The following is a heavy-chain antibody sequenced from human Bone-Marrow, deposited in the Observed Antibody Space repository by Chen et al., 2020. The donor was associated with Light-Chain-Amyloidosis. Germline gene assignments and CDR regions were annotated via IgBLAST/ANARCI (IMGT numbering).Heavy chain of an antibody. J-gene: IGHJ6*02. CDR1: GFTFSDYA. CDR2: LSPSGLTT. V-gene: IGHV3-23*01. Sequence: EVQLLESGGGLAQPGGSLRLSCAASGFTFSDYAMSWVRQAPGKGLEWVSTLSPSGLTTFYADSVKGRFTISRDNSMNTLFLQVSSLGAEDTAVYYCATRGQSGYAQSYKGIDVWGQGTTVTVA. CDR3: ATRGQSGYAQSYKGIDV. D-gene: IGHD5-12*01.